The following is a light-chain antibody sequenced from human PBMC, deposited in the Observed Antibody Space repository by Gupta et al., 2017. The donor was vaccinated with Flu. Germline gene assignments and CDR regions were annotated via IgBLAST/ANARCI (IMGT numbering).Light chain of an antibody. CDR1: QSISNC. Sequence: DIQMTQSPSSLSASVGDRVTITCRASQSISNCLNWYQLKPGKAPKFLIYAASSLQSGVPSRFSGSGSGTDFTLSISRLQPEDFATYYCQQRDNGPVTFGRGTKVEIK. CDR2: AAS. CDR3: QQRDNGPVT. V-gene: IGKV1-39*01. J-gene: IGKJ1*01.